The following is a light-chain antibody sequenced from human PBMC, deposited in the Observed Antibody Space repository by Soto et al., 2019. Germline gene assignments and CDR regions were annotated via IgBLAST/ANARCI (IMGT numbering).Light chain of an antibody. CDR3: LQHDSNVWT. V-gene: IGKV1-17*01. CDR1: QDIQNA. J-gene: IGKJ1*01. Sequence: DIQMTQSPSSLSASVGDRVTITCRASQDIQNALGWYQQKPGKAPKRLICAASSLQSGVPSRFRGSRSGTEFTLTISSLQPEDFATYYCLQHDSNVWTFGQGTKVDIK. CDR2: AAS.